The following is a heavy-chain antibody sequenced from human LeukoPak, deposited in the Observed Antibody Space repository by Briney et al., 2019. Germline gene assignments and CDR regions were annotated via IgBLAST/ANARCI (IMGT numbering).Heavy chain of an antibody. J-gene: IGHJ4*02. D-gene: IGHD3-3*01. CDR2: IIPIFGTA. CDR1: GGTFSSYA. CDR3: ARGGTIFGVVSN. Sequence: SVKVSCKASGGTFSSYAISWVRQAPGQGLEWMGGIIPIFGTANYAQKSQGRVTITADESTSTAYMELSSLRSEDTAVYYCARGGTIFGVVSNWGQGTLVTVSS. V-gene: IGHV1-69*13.